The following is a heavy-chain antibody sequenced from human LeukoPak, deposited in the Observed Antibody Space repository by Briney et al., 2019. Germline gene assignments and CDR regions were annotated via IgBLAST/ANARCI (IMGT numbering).Heavy chain of an antibody. Sequence: WETLSLTCTVSGGSISSSSYYWGWIRQPPGKGLEWIGSIYYSGSTYYNPSLKSRVTISVDTSKNQFSLKLSSVTAADTAVYYCARGRANWFDPWGQGTLVTVSS. CDR2: IYYSGST. J-gene: IGHJ5*02. V-gene: IGHV4-39*07. CDR3: ARGRANWFDP. CDR1: GGSISSSSYY.